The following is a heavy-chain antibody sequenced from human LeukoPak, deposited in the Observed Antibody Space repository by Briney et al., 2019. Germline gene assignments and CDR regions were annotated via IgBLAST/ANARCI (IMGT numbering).Heavy chain of an antibody. J-gene: IGHJ5*02. V-gene: IGHV3-30*03. CDR1: GFTFSSYG. CDR3: ARVSGWYSFDP. CDR2: ISYDGSNK. Sequence: PGGSLRLSCAASGFTFSSYGMHWVRQAPGKGLEWVAVISYDGSNKYYADSVKGRFTISRDNSKNTLYLQMNSLRAEDTAVYYCARVSGWYSFDPWGQGTLVTVSS. D-gene: IGHD6-19*01.